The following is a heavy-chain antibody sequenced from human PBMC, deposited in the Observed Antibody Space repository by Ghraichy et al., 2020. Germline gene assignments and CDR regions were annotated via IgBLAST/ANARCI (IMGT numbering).Heavy chain of an antibody. V-gene: IGHV3-33*01. CDR2: IWYDGSNK. D-gene: IGHD3-16*01. J-gene: IGHJ6*02. CDR3: ASFGDYVWGSYSMDV. CDR1: GFTFSSYG. Sequence: GGSLRLSCAASGFTFSSYGMHWVRQAPGKGLEWVAVIWYDGSNKYYADSVKGRFTISRDNSKNTLYLQMNSLRAEDTAVYYCASFGDYVWGSYSMDVWGQGTTVTVSS.